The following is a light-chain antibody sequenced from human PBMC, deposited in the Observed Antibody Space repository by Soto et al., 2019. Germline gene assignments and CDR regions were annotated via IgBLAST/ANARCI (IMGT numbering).Light chain of an antibody. CDR3: QQCYSTPWT. CDR1: QSISFY. CDR2: AAS. V-gene: IGKV1-39*01. Sequence: DIQMTQSPSSLSASVGDRVTITCRASQSISFYLHWYQQKPGKAPKLLIYAASNLQSGVPSRFSARGSGTDFTLTLNSLQPEDFATYYCQQCYSTPWTFGQGTKVEIK. J-gene: IGKJ1*01.